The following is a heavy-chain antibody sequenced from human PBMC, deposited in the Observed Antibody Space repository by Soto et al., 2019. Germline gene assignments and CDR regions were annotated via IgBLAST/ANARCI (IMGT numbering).Heavy chain of an antibody. D-gene: IGHD3-9*01. CDR2: ISAYNGNT. Sequence: ASVKVSCKASGYTFTSYGISWVRQAPGQGLEWMGWISAYNGNTNYAQKLQGRVTMTTDTSTSTAYMELRSLRSDDTAVYYCATFLTGYYIFDYWGQGTLVTVSS. CDR3: ATFLTGYYIFDY. V-gene: IGHV1-18*01. CDR1: GYTFTSYG. J-gene: IGHJ4*02.